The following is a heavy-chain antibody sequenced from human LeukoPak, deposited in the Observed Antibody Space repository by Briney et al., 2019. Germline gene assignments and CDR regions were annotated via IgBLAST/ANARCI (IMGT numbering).Heavy chain of an antibody. CDR1: GFTFSDYY. J-gene: IGHJ4*02. CDR2: ISSSGSTI. CDR3: VGFYCSGSSCYPGGVY. Sequence: GGSLRLSCAASGFTFSDYYMSWIRQAPGKGLEWVSYISSSGSTIYYADSVKGRFTISRDNAKNSLYLQMNSLRAEDTAVYYCVGFYCSGSSCYPGGVYWGQGTLVTVSS. D-gene: IGHD2-15*01. V-gene: IGHV3-11*01.